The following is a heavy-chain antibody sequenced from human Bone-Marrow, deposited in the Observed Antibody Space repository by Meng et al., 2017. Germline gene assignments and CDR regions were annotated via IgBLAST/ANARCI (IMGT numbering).Heavy chain of an antibody. CDR1: GYTFTSYY. Sequence: ASVKVSCKASGYTFTSYYMHWVRQAPGQGLEWMGWISAYNGNTNYAQKLQGRVTMTTDTSTSTAYMELRSLRSDDTAVYYCAREPRKMVRGVIPAFDIWGQGTMVTVSS. V-gene: IGHV1-18*04. D-gene: IGHD3-10*01. J-gene: IGHJ3*02. CDR2: ISAYNGNT. CDR3: AREPRKMVRGVIPAFDI.